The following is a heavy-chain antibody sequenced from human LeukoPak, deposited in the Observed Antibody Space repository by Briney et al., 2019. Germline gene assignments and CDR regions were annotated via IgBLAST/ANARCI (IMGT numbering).Heavy chain of an antibody. CDR3: AKDLGGKPYYYYGMDV. CDR2: ISGGGGST. V-gene: IGHV3-23*01. CDR1: GFTFSSYS. Sequence: GGSLRLSCAASGFTFSSYSMNWVRQAPGKGLEWVSAISGGGGSTYYADSVKGRFTISRDNSKNTLYLQMNSLRAEDTAVYYCAKDLGGKPYYYYGMDVWGQGTTVTVSS. J-gene: IGHJ6*02.